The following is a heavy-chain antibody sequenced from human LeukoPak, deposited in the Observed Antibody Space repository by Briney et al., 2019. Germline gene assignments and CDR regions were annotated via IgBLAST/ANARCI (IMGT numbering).Heavy chain of an antibody. J-gene: IGHJ4*02. CDR2: ITGSGGFT. Sequence: GGSLRLSCAASGFPFSTYAMNWVRQAPGKGLEWVSVITGSGGFTQYADSVKGRFTISRDNSKNTVYLQMNSLRVEDMALYYCVRSLDYWGQGTLVTVSS. V-gene: IGHV3-23*01. CDR1: GFPFSTYA. CDR3: VRSLDY.